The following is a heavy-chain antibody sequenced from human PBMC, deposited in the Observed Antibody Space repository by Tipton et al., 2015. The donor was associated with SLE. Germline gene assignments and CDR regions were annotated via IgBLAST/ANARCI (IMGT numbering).Heavy chain of an antibody. D-gene: IGHD3-16*01. CDR1: GFTYSGYA. CDR3: AGGTGAYFDH. Sequence: CLRLSCAASGFTYSGYAMHWVRQAPGKGLEWVAFIRADGSNKDYADSVKGRFTISRDNSKNTLHLQMNRLRVEDTAVYYCAGGTGAYFDHWGQGTLVTVSS. CDR2: IRADGSNK. V-gene: IGHV3-30*02. J-gene: IGHJ4*02.